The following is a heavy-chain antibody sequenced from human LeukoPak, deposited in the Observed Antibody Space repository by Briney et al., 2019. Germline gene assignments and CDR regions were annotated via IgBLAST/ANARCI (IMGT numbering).Heavy chain of an antibody. Sequence: GGSLRLSCAASGFTFSSYWMSWVRQAPGKGLEWVANIKLDGSEKYYVDSVKGRFTISRDNAKNSLYLQMSSLRAEDTAVYYCARVVGSRRAPEFDYWGQGNLVTVSS. CDR3: ARVVGSRRAPEFDY. D-gene: IGHD1-14*01. J-gene: IGHJ4*02. CDR1: GFTFSSYW. CDR2: IKLDGSEK. V-gene: IGHV3-7*01.